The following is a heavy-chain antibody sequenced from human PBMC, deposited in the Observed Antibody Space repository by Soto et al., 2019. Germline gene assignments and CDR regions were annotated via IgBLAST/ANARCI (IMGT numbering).Heavy chain of an antibody. J-gene: IGHJ6*02. D-gene: IGHD2-15*01. CDR3: ARADCTGAYCYSWPFNYGVDV. Sequence: QVQLVESGGGVVQHGGSLRLSCTTSGFTFNTYGMHWVRQAPGKGLEWVAIIWYDGSNKYYADSVKGRFTISRDNSKNTLYLQMNSLRAEDTALYYCARADCTGAYCYSWPFNYGVDVWGQGTTVTVSS. CDR1: GFTFNTYG. V-gene: IGHV3-33*08. CDR2: IWYDGSNK.